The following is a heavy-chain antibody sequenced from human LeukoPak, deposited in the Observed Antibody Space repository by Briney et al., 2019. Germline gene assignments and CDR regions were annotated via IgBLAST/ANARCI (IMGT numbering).Heavy chain of an antibody. Sequence: SETLSLTCTVSGGSISSFYWSWIRQPPGKGLQWIGFISYRGSTNYNPSLKSRVTISVDTSKNQFSLKLSSVTAADTAVYYCAREVSELDMNRDYWGQGTLVTVSS. CDR3: AREVSELDMNRDY. CDR2: ISYRGST. J-gene: IGHJ4*02. CDR1: GGSISSFY. V-gene: IGHV4-59*12. D-gene: IGHD2-2*03.